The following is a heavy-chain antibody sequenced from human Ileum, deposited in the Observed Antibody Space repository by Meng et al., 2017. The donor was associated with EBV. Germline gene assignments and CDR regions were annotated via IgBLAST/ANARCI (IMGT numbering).Heavy chain of an antibody. J-gene: IGHJ4*02. CDR2: INVGVGYT. Sequence: QVWIVRSGAEVKNPGASVKVSCKASGYAFTSYILHWVRQAPGQRLEWMGWINVGVGYTKYSQKFQGRVTISSDTSATTGYMELSSLRSEDTAVYYCVRGPPVGVPGPGDYWGQGTLVTVSS. D-gene: IGHD2-21*01. CDR1: GYAFTSYI. V-gene: IGHV1-3*01. CDR3: VRGPPVGVPGPGDY.